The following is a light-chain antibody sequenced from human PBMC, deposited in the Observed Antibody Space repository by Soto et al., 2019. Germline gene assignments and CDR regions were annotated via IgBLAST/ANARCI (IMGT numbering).Light chain of an antibody. CDR2: KAS. CDR3: QQYNSYRA. V-gene: IGKV1-5*03. CDR1: QSIDTW. Sequence: IQMPQFPSNLSASVGDRVTITWRASQSIDTWLAWHQQKPGQAPKLLISKASSLESGVPSRFSGSGSGTEFTLTISSLQPDDSATYYCQQYNSYRAFGQGTKVDI. J-gene: IGKJ1*01.